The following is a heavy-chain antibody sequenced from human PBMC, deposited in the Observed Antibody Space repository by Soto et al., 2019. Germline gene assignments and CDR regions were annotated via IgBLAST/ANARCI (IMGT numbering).Heavy chain of an antibody. D-gene: IGHD3-3*01. J-gene: IGHJ6*02. V-gene: IGHV4-61*01. CDR2: ISFTGST. CDR3: ARLQFYDFWSGSDPLDV. Sequence: SETLSLTCAVSGTSVSSGSYQWSWIRQSPGKVLEWIGFISFTGSTKSNPSLKSRVTFSVDASKNHFSLKLTSVTAADTALYFCARLQFYDFWSGSDPLDVWGQGTTVTVSS. CDR1: GTSVSSGSYQ.